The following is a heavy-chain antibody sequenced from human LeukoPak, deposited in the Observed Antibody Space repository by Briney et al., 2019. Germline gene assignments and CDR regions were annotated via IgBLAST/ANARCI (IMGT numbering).Heavy chain of an antibody. CDR1: GGSISSGGYC. J-gene: IGHJ4*02. D-gene: IGHD2-2*02. CDR3: ARVGGYCSSTSCYTKGYDY. V-gene: IGHV4-31*03. CDR2: IYYSGST. Sequence: SETLSLTCTVSGGSISSGGYCWSWIRQHPGKGLEWIGYIYYSGSTYYNPSLKSRVTTSVDTSKNQFSLKLSSVTAADTAVYYCARVGGYCSSTSCYTKGYDYWGQGTLVTVSS.